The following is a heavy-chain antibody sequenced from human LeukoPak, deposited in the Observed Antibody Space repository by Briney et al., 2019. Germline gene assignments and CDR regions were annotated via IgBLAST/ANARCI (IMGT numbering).Heavy chain of an antibody. CDR3: AKAPLGRCTGAICYSFDY. CDR1: GFTFSSYG. CDR2: ISGSDAGT. D-gene: IGHD2-8*02. Sequence: PGGSLRLPCAASGFTFSSYGMSWVRQAPGKGLEWVSAISGSDAGTYYADSVKGRFTISRDNSKNTLYLQMNSLRAEDAAVYYCAKAPLGRCTGAICYSFDYWGQGTLVTVSS. V-gene: IGHV3-23*01. J-gene: IGHJ4*02.